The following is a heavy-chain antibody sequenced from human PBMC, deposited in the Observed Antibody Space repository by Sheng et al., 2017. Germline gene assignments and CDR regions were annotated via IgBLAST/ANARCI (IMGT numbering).Heavy chain of an antibody. CDR1: GFTFSSYA. CDR2: ISGSGGST. Sequence: EVQLLESGGGLVQPGGSLRLSCAASGFTFSSYAMSWVRQAPGKGLEWVSAISGSGGSTYYADSVKGRFTISRDNSKNTLYLQMNSLRAEDTAVYYCAILEEPYDILTGYPAWGQGTLVTVSS. J-gene: IGHJ4*02. CDR3: AILEEPYDILTGYPA. D-gene: IGHD3-9*01. V-gene: IGHV3-23*01.